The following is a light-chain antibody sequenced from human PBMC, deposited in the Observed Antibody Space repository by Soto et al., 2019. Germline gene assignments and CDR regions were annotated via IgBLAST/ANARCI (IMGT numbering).Light chain of an antibody. CDR2: GAS. J-gene: IGKJ1*01. Sequence: EIVLTQSPGTLSLSPGERATLSCRASQSVSSSYLAWYQQKPGQAPRLLIYGASSRATGIPDRFSGSGSGTDFTLTISRLEPEDFAVYYCQQCASSLPWTFGQGTKVEIK. CDR3: QQCASSLPWT. V-gene: IGKV3-20*01. CDR1: QSVSSSY.